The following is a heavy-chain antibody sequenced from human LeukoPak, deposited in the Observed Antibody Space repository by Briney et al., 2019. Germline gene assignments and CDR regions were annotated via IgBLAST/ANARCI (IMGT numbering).Heavy chain of an antibody. Sequence: ASVKVSCKASGYTFSNYGISWVRQAPGQGLEWLGWIRAYNGNTHYAQKLQGRVTLTTDTSTSTAYMEVRSLRSDDTAVYFCARVIPDYYDSSGYPLFFDYWGQGTLVTVSS. CDR1: GYTFSNYG. V-gene: IGHV1-18*01. CDR2: IRAYNGNT. CDR3: ARVIPDYYDSSGYPLFFDY. J-gene: IGHJ4*02. D-gene: IGHD3-22*01.